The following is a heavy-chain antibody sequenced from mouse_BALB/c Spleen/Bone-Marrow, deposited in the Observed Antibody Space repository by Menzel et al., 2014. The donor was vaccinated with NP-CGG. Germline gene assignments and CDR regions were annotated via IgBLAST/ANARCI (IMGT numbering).Heavy chain of an antibody. CDR3: ARGGISVDY. J-gene: IGHJ2*01. CDR2: IYPGDGDT. Sequence: VQLVESGAELVRPGSSVKISCESSGYVFSTYWINWVKQRPGQGLEWIGQIYPGDGDTDYNGKFKDKATLTADKSSNTAYMQLSSLTSEDSAVYFCARGGISVDYWGQGTTLTVPS. CDR1: GYVFSTYW. V-gene: IGHV1-80*01.